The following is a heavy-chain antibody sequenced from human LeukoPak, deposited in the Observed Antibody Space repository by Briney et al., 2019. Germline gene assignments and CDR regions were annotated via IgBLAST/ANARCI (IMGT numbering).Heavy chain of an antibody. CDR2: ISYDGSNK. CDR3: AKDRLGSSWYRSGGMDV. J-gene: IGHJ6*02. Sequence: GGSLRLSCAASGFTFSSYSMNWVRQAPCKGLEWVAVISYDGSNKYYADSVKGRFTISRDNSKNTLYLQMNSLRAEDTAVYYCAKDRLGSSWYRSGGMDVWGQGTTVTVSS. D-gene: IGHD6-13*01. V-gene: IGHV3-30*18. CDR1: GFTFSSYS.